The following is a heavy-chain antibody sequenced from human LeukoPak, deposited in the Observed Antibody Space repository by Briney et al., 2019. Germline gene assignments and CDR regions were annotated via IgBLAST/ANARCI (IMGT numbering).Heavy chain of an antibody. J-gene: IGHJ4*02. Sequence: GGSLRLSPVVSRFTSSSDWISWVRQAPGKGLEWGANINEDGSEKYYVDSVKGRFTISRDNAKKSLYLQMDSLRAEDTAVYYCATHGYSELRYFDWSTNEWGQGTLVTVSS. V-gene: IGHV3-7*01. CDR3: ATHGYSELRYFDWSTNE. CDR1: RFTSSSDW. D-gene: IGHD3-9*01. CDR2: INEDGSEK.